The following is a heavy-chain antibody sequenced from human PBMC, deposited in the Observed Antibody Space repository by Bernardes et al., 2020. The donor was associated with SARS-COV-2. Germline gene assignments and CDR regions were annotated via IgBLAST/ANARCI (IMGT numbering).Heavy chain of an antibody. CDR3: ARGAYSLNKSGPRSVFDI. Sequence: GSLRVPLAVADFPYSSYLIHWIRPAPGKGLVWVSRINGDGTSTSYADSVKGRFTISRDNAKNTLNLQMNSLSAEDTAVYYCARGAYSLNKSGPRSVFDIWGQATMVTVSS. V-gene: IGHV3-74*01. D-gene: IGHD1-26*01. CDR1: DFPYSSYL. CDR2: INGDGTST. J-gene: IGHJ3*02.